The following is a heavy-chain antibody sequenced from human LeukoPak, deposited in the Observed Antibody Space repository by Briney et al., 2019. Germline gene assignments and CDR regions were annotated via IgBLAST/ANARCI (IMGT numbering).Heavy chain of an antibody. CDR2: ISLSGGST. CDR1: GFTFNSYA. J-gene: IGHJ4*02. V-gene: IGHV3-23*01. CDR3: AKVKVAGTDYFDY. Sequence: PGGSLRLSCAASGFTFNSYAMSWVRQAPGKGLEWVSAISLSGGSTYYADSVKGRFTISRDNSKNTLYLQMNSLRVEDTAVYYCAKVKVAGTDYFDYWGQGTLVTASS. D-gene: IGHD6-19*01.